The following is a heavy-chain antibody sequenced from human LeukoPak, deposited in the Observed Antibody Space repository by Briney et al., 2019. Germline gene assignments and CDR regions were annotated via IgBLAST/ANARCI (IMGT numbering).Heavy chain of an antibody. CDR2: IYYSGST. V-gene: IGHV4-39*01. Sequence: PSETPSLTCTVSGGSISSSSYYWGWIRQPPGKGLEWIGSIYYSGSTYYNPSLKSRVTISVDTSKNQFSLKLSSVTAADTAVYYCARPSNYGGNSGDFDYWGQGTLVTVSS. CDR3: ARPSNYGGNSGDFDY. CDR1: GGSISSSSYY. J-gene: IGHJ4*02. D-gene: IGHD4-23*01.